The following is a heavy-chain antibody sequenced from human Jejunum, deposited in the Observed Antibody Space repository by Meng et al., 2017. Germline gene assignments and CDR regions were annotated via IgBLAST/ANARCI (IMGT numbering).Heavy chain of an antibody. CDR1: GFTFSTYA. CDR2: MSGSGEST. V-gene: IGHV3-23*01. J-gene: IGHJ4*02. D-gene: IGHD2/OR15-2a*01. CDR3: ARRGPYCDGTTCYYYFAY. Sequence: GSLRLSCAGSGFTFSTYAMSWVRQAPGKGLEWVSGMSGSGESTHYADSVKGRFTISRDNSKNTLYLQMNSLRAEDTAVYFCARRGPYCDGTTCYYYFAYWGQGTLVTVSS.